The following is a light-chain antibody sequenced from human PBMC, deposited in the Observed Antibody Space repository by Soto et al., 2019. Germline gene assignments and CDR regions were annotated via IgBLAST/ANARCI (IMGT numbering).Light chain of an antibody. J-gene: IGLJ1*01. CDR2: EVS. CDR1: STAVGGYNY. CDR3: GSYTSTDTPFV. Sequence: QSVLAQPSSVSGSPGQSITMSCTGTSTAVGGYNYVSWYQHHPGKGPKLIIYEVSNRPSGVSDRFSGSKSGNKASLIISNLEAEDESDYYCGSYTSTDTPFVFGTGTKVTVL. V-gene: IGLV2-14*01.